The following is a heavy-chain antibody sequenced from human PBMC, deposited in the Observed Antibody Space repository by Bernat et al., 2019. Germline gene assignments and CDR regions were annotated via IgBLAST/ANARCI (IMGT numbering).Heavy chain of an antibody. J-gene: IGHJ4*02. V-gene: IGHV3-53*04. D-gene: IGHD6-13*01. CDR2: IYSGGST. CDR1: GFTVSSNY. CDR3: ARAPGIAAAGTQDDY. Sequence: EVQLAESGGGLVQPGGSLKLSCAASGFTVSSNYMSWVRQAPGKGLEWVSVIYSGGSTYYADSVKGRFTISRDNSKNTLYLQMNSLRAEDTAVYYCARAPGIAAAGTQDDYWGQGTLVTVSS.